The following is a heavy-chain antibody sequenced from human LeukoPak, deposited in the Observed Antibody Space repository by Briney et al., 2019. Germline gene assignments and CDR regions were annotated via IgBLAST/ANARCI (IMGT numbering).Heavy chain of an antibody. CDR3: ASTIERDCSSTSCLYYFDY. CDR2: ISSSSSYI. V-gene: IGHV3-21*01. J-gene: IGHJ4*02. Sequence: GGSLRLSCAASGFTFSSYSMNWVRQAPGKGLEWVSSISSSSSYIYYADSVKGRFTISRDNAKNSLYLQMSSLRAEDTAVYYCASTIERDCSSTSCLYYFDYWGQGTLVTVSS. CDR1: GFTFSSYS. D-gene: IGHD2-2*01.